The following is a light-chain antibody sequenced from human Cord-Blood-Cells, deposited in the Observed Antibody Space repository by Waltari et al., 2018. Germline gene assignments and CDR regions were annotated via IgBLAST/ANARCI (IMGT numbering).Light chain of an antibody. CDR3: QQYYSTPFT. CDR2: WAS. J-gene: IGKJ3*01. Sequence: DIVMTQSPDSLAVSLGERATINFKSSQSVLYSSNNKNYLAWYQQKPGQPPKLLIYWASPRESGVPYRFSGSGSGTDFTLTISSLQAEDVAVYYCQQYYSTPFTFGPGTKVDIK. V-gene: IGKV4-1*01. CDR1: QSVLYSSNNKNY.